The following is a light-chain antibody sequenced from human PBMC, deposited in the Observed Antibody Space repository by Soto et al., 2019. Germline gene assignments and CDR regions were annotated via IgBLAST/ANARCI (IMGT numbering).Light chain of an antibody. CDR3: QQYGSSRT. CDR2: GAS. V-gene: IGKV3-20*01. CDR1: QSVSSSY. Sequence: ETVLTQSPGTLSLSPGERATLSCRASQSVSSSYLAWYQQKPGQAPRLLIYGASSRATGIPDSFSGSGSGTYFTLTISRLEPEDFAVYYCQQYGSSRTFGQGTKLEIK. J-gene: IGKJ2*02.